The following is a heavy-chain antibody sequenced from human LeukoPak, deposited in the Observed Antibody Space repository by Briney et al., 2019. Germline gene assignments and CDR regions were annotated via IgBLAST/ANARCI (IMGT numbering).Heavy chain of an antibody. V-gene: IGHV3-21*01. D-gene: IGHD1-7*01. CDR3: ARDSPPSTGTTLIATPKLGY. CDR2: ISSSSSYI. J-gene: IGHJ4*02. Sequence: GGSLRLSCTASGFTFSSYTINWVRQAPGKGLEWVSSISSSSSYIYYADSVKGRFTISRDNAKNSLYLQMNSLRAEDTAVYYCARDSPPSTGTTLIATPKLGYWGQGTLVTVSS. CDR1: GFTFSSYT.